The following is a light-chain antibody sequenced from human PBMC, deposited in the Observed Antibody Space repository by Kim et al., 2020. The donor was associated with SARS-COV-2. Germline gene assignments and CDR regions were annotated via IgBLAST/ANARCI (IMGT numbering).Light chain of an antibody. J-gene: IGKJ2*01. CDR1: ESISRG. CDR3: QQYSSFLYT. CDR2: KAS. V-gene: IGKV1-5*03. Sequence: ASVRDRVTITCRASESISRGLAWYQQKPGKAPKVLIYKASTLDDGVPSRFSGSGSGTEFTLTISSLQPDDIATYYCQQYSSFLYTFGLGTKLEI.